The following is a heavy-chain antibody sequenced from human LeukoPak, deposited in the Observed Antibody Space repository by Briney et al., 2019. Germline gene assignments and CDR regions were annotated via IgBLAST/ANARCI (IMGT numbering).Heavy chain of an antibody. J-gene: IGHJ4*02. CDR2: IYYSGNT. D-gene: IGHD1-26*01. CDR1: GGSISSSSHY. Sequence: PSETLSLTCTVSGGSISSSSHYWGWIRQPPGKGLEWIGSIYYSGNTYYNPSLKSRVTISVDTSKNQFYLKLSSVTAADTAVYYCARWNSASYSSDFWGQGALVTVSS. CDR3: ARWNSASYSSDF. V-gene: IGHV4-39*07.